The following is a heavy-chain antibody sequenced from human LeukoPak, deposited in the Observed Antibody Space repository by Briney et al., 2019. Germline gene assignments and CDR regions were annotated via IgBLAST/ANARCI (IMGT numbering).Heavy chain of an antibody. CDR3: ARDKLVRPFDY. CDR2: ISYDGSNK. V-gene: IGHV3-30-3*01. D-gene: IGHD6-13*01. Sequence: GGSLRLSCAASGFTFSSYAMHWVRQAPGKGLEWVAVISYDGSNKYYADSVKGRFTISRDNSKNTLYLQMNSLRAEDTAVYYCARDKLVRPFDYWGQGTLVTVSS. J-gene: IGHJ4*02. CDR1: GFTFSSYA.